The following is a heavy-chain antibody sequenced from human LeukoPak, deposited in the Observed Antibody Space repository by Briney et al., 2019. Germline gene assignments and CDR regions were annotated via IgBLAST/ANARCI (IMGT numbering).Heavy chain of an antibody. CDR1: GFTFSNYA. CDR2: ISGSGGST. CDR3: AKVEGASKASVY. D-gene: IGHD1-1*01. Sequence: GGSLRLSCAAAGFTFSNYAMTWVRQAPGKGLEWVSSISGSGGSTYYADSVKGRFTISRDNSKNTLYLQMYSLRAEDTAVYYCAKVEGASKASVYWGQGALVTVSS. V-gene: IGHV3-23*01. J-gene: IGHJ4*02.